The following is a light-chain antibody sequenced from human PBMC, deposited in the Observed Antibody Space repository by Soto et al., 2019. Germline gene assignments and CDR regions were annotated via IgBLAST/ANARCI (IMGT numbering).Light chain of an antibody. V-gene: IGKV3-20*01. CDR3: QQYGSSPIT. Sequence: EMVLTQAPGTLYFSPGERATLSCRASLSVSSSYLAWYQHKPGQAPRLLIYGASSRATGIPDRFSGRGSGTDFTLTISRLEPEDFAVYYCQQYGSSPITFGQGTRLEIK. CDR1: LSVSSSY. CDR2: GAS. J-gene: IGKJ5*01.